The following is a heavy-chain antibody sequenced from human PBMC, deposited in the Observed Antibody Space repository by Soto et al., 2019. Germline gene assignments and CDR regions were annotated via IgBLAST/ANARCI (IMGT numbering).Heavy chain of an antibody. CDR1: GYTFTSYD. V-gene: IGHV1-8*01. CDR2: MNPNSGNT. CDR3: ARLYNWNYNNYYYMDV. Sequence: ASVKVSCKASGYTFTSYDINWVRQATGQGLEWMGWMNPNSGNTGYAQKFQGRVTMTRNTSISTAYMELSSLRSEDTAVYYCARLYNWNYNNYYYMDVWGKGTTVTVSS. J-gene: IGHJ6*03. D-gene: IGHD1-7*01.